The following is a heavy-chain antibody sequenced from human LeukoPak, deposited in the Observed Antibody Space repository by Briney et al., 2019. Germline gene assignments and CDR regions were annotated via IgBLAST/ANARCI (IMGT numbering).Heavy chain of an antibody. CDR2: IFYSGST. CDR3: ARHRSDYGDYLDY. V-gene: IGHV4-59*08. D-gene: IGHD4-17*01. CDR1: GGSMSSYY. J-gene: IGHJ4*02. Sequence: SETLSLTCTVSGGSMSSYYWSWIRQPPGKELEWIGYIFYSGSTDYNPSLKSRVTLSVDTSKNQFSLWLNSVTAADTAVYYCARHRSDYGDYLDYWGQGTLVTVSS.